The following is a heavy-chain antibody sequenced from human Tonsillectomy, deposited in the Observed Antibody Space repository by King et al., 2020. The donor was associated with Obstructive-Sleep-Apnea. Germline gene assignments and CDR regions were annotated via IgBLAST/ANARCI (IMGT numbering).Heavy chain of an antibody. J-gene: IGHJ6*02. Sequence: VQLVESGGGVVQPGRSLRLSCAASGFTFSSYAMHWVRQAPGKGLEWVAVISYDGSNKYYADSVKGRFTISRDNSKNTLYLQMNSRRAEDTAVYYCARAESMFDGMDVWGQGTTVTVSS. CDR2: ISYDGSNK. CDR1: GFTFSSYA. D-gene: IGHD3-10*02. CDR3: ARAESMFDGMDV. V-gene: IGHV3-30*04.